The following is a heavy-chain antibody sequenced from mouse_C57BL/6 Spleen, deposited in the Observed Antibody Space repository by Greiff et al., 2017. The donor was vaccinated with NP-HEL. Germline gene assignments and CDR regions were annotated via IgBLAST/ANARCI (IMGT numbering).Heavy chain of an antibody. J-gene: IGHJ1*03. D-gene: IGHD2-1*01. Sequence: QVQLQQPGTELVKPGASVKLSCKASGYTFTSYWMHWVKQRPGQGLEWIGNINPSNGGTNYNEKFKSKATLTVDKSSSTAYMQLSSLTSDDSAVYYCARAEGSYGNSYWYFDVWGTGTTVTVSS. V-gene: IGHV1-53*01. CDR1: GYTFTSYW. CDR2: INPSNGGT. CDR3: ARAEGSYGNSYWYFDV.